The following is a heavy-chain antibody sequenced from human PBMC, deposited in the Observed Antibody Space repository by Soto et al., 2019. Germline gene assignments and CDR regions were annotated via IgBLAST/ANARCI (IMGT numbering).Heavy chain of an antibody. CDR1: GFTFSSYA. CDR2: VSGGGDGT. V-gene: IGHV3-23*01. J-gene: IGHJ4*02. CDR3: PQVLIFGVVTHYFDS. D-gene: IGHD3-3*01. Sequence: EVQLLESGGGLVQPGGSLRLSCAASGFTFSSYAMNWVRQAPGKGLEWVSSVSGGGDGTYYADSVKGRFTISRDNSKNTLYLQMNILRALCTAVYFCPQVLIFGVVTHYFDSWGQGTLVTVSS.